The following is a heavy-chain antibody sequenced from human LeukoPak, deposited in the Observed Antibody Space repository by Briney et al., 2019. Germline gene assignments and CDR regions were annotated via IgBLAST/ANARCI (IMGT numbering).Heavy chain of an antibody. Sequence: SQTLSLTCTVSGGSISSGDYYWSWIRQPPGKGLEWIGYIYYSGSTHYNPSLKSRVTISVDTSKNQFSLKLSSVTAADTAVYYCMATPYYYGMDVWGQGTTVTVSS. CDR2: IYYSGST. J-gene: IGHJ6*02. CDR1: GGSISSGDYY. V-gene: IGHV4-30-4*01. CDR3: MATPYYYGMDV. D-gene: IGHD5-24*01.